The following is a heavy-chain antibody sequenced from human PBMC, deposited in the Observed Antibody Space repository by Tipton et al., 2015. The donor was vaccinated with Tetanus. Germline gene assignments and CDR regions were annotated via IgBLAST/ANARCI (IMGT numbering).Heavy chain of an antibody. D-gene: IGHD2-21*02. Sequence: TLSLTCAVYGGSFSGYYWSWIRQPPGKGLEWIGEINHSGSTNYNPSLKSRVTISVDTSKNQFSLKLSSVTAADTAVYYCAGRLRGYFDYWGQGTLVTVSS. CDR2: INHSGST. V-gene: IGHV4-34*09. CDR3: AGRLRGYFDY. CDR1: GGSFSGYY. J-gene: IGHJ4*02.